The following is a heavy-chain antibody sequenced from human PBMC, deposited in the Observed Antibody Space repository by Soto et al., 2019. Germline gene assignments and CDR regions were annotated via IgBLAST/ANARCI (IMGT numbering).Heavy chain of an antibody. CDR2: IIPVFGRV. D-gene: IGHD3-16*01. CDR3: ANSRGGTFLGYHGMDI. V-gene: IGHV1-69*13. J-gene: IGHJ6*02. CDR1: GGTFSSRA. Sequence: VKVSCKASGGTFSSRAISWVRQAPGQGLEWMGGIIPVFGRVNYAEKFQDRVTITADESTGTVYMELSSLRSEDTALYYCANSRGGTFLGYHGMDIWGQGTTVTVSS.